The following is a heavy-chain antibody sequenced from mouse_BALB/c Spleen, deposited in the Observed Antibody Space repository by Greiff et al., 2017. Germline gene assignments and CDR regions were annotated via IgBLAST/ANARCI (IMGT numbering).Heavy chain of an antibody. J-gene: IGHJ4*01. CDR1: GFTFSSYA. Sequence: EVQLVESGGGLVKPGGSLKLSCAASGFTFSSYAMSWVRQTPEKRLEWVASISSGGSTYYPDSVKGRFTISRDNARNILYLQMSSLRSEDTAMYYCARERGLRHAMDYWGQGTSVTVSS. D-gene: IGHD2-2*01. CDR2: ISSGGST. CDR3: ARERGLRHAMDY. V-gene: IGHV5-6-5*01.